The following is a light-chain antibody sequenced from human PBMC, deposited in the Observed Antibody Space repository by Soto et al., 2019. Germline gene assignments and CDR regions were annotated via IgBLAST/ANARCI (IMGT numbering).Light chain of an antibody. CDR1: QSVSSY. Sequence: EIVLTQSPATLSLSPGERATLSCRASQSVSSYLAWYQQKPGQAPRLLIYDASNRATGIPARLSGSGSGTDFTLTISSLEPEDFAVYSCQQRSNWPPMYTFGQGTKLEIK. V-gene: IGKV3-11*01. J-gene: IGKJ2*01. CDR3: QQRSNWPPMYT. CDR2: DAS.